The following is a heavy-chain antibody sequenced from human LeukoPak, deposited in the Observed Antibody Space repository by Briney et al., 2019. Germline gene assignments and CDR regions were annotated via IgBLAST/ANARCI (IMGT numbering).Heavy chain of an antibody. Sequence: SETLSLNCSVSGGSISSNSYYWGWIRQPPWKCLGWIGSIYYSGSTYYNSSLKSRVTISVDTSKTHFSLRLNSVTAADTAVYYCARRRVSTAFDYWGQGTLVTVSS. D-gene: IGHD4-17*01. CDR3: ARRRVSTAFDY. V-gene: IGHV4-39*02. J-gene: IGHJ4*02. CDR1: GGSISSNSYY. CDR2: IYYSGST.